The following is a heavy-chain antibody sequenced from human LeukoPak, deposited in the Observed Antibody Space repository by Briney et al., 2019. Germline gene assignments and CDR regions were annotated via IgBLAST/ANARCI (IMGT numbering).Heavy chain of an antibody. D-gene: IGHD3-10*01. CDR2: IYHSGST. J-gene: IGHJ3*02. V-gene: IGHV4-4*02. Sequence: SGTLSLTCAVSGGSISSSNWWNWVRQPPGKGLEWIGEIYHSGSTNYNPSLKSRVTISVDKSKNQFSLKVISMTAADTAAYYCTKSEGYGLIRICGRGTMVTVSS. CDR3: TKSEGYGLIRI. CDR1: GGSISSSNW.